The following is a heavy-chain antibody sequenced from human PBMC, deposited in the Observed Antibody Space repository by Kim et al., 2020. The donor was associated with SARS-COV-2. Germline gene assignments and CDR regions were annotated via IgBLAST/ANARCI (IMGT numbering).Heavy chain of an antibody. Sequence: GGSLRLSCAASGFTVSSNYMSWVRQAPGKGLEWVSVIYSGGSTYYADSVKGRFTISRDNSKNTLYLQMNSLRAEDTAVYYCARDLGWGDDYGDYYYYGMDVWGQGTTVTVSS. CDR2: IYSGGST. J-gene: IGHJ6*02. CDR1: GFTVSSNY. D-gene: IGHD4-17*01. V-gene: IGHV3-53*01. CDR3: ARDLGWGDDYGDYYYYGMDV.